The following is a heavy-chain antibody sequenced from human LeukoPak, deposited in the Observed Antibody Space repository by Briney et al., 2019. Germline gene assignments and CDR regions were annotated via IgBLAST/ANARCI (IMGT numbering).Heavy chain of an antibody. V-gene: IGHV3-23*01. CDR3: ARDRGFLWFGGSHFQH. CDR2: ISGRGEGT. CDR1: GFTFSSYA. D-gene: IGHD3-10*01. J-gene: IGHJ1*01. Sequence: PGGSVRLSCAASGFTFSSYAMSWVRQAPGKGLEWVSSISGRGEGTFYADSVKGRFSISRDTSKNTVYLQMNSLRAEDTAVYYCARDRGFLWFGGSHFQHWGQGALVTVSS.